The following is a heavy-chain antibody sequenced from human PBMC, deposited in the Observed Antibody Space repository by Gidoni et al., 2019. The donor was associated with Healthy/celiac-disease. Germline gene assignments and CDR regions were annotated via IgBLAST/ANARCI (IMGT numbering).Heavy chain of an antibody. J-gene: IGHJ4*02. V-gene: IGHV4-39*01. CDR2: IYYSGRT. Sequence: QLQLQESGPALVKPSETLSLTCTVSGGSISSSSYYWGRIRQPPGKGLEWIGSIYYSGRTYYNPSLKSRVTISVDTSKNQFSRKLSSVTAADTAVYYCARHQYYDYVWGSYRSVGPPDYWGQGTLVTVSS. CDR3: ARHQYYDYVWGSYRSVGPPDY. D-gene: IGHD3-16*02. CDR1: GGSISSSSYY.